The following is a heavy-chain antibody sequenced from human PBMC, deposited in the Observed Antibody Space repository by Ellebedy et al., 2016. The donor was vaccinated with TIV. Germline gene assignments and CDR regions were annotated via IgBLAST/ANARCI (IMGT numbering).Heavy chain of an antibody. J-gene: IGHJ4*02. CDR2: ISTISSY. CDR3: SRGGGCGGGNCYYPDF. Sequence: GESLKISFSSSGFPFSSYSLNWVRPAPWKGLEWVSSISTISSYADSVRGRFTISRDNAKNSLYLQMNSLRAEDTAVYYCSRGGGCGGGNCYYPDFWGQGTLVTVSS. CDR1: GFPFSSYS. V-gene: IGHV3-21*01. D-gene: IGHD2-15*01.